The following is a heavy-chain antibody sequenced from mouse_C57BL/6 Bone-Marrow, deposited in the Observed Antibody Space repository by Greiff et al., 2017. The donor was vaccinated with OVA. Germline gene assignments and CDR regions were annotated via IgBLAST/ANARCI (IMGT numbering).Heavy chain of an antibody. CDR1: GYTFTSYW. Sequence: QVQLQQPGAELVMPGASVKLSCKASGYTFTSYWMHWVKQRPGQGLEWIGEIDPSDSYTSYNQKFKGKSTLTVDKSSSTAYMQLSSLTSEDSAVYYCARCGYGSSSYYFDYWGQGTTLTVSS. D-gene: IGHD1-1*01. CDR2: IDPSDSYT. J-gene: IGHJ2*01. V-gene: IGHV1-69*01. CDR3: ARCGYGSSSYYFDY.